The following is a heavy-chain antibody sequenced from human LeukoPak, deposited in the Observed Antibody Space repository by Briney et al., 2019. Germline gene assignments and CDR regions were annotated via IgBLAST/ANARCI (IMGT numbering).Heavy chain of an antibody. CDR2: INRGSNII. Sequence: QPGGSLRLSCVASGFTFNTYSMNWVRQAPGRGPDRVSYINRGSNIIYYADSVRGRFTISRDNAKNSLYLQMDSLRAEDTAVYYCARDLDGGLGSDYWGQGTLVTVSS. D-gene: IGHD3/OR15-3a*01. V-gene: IGHV3-48*01. J-gene: IGHJ4*02. CDR1: GFTFNTYS. CDR3: ARDLDGGLGSDY.